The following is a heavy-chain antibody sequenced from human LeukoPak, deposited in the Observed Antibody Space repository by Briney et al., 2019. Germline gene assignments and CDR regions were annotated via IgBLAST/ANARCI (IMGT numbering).Heavy chain of an antibody. CDR2: IYYSGST. Sequence: SETLSLTCTVSGGSISSYYWSWIRQPPGKGLEWIGYIYYSGSTNCNPSLKSRVTISVDTSKNQFSLKLSSVTAADTAVYYCARRSYYGSGSFDYWGQGTLVTVSS. CDR3: ARRSYYGSGSFDY. CDR1: GGSISSYY. J-gene: IGHJ4*02. V-gene: IGHV4-59*01. D-gene: IGHD3-10*01.